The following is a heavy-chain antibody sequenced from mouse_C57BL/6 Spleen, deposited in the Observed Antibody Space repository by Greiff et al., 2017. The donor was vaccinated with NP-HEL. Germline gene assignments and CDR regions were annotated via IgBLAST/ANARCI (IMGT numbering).Heavy chain of an antibody. V-gene: IGHV1-18*01. CDR2: INPNNGGT. Sequence: VQLQQSGPELVKPGASVKIPCKASGYTFTDYNMDWVKQSHGKSLEWIGDINPNNGGTIYNQKFKGKATLTVDKSSSTAYMELRRLTSEDTAVYYCARGHYYGSSYKAMDYWGQGTSVTVSS. CDR1: GYTFTDYN. CDR3: ARGHYYGSSYKAMDY. D-gene: IGHD1-1*01. J-gene: IGHJ4*01.